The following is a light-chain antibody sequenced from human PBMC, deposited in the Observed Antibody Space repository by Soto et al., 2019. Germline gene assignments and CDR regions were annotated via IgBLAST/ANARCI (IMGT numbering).Light chain of an antibody. V-gene: IGLV2-23*01. Sequence: QSALTQPASVSGSPGQSITISCTGTSSDVASYSLLSWYQHHPGKAPKLIIYEDIKGPSGVSNRFAGSKSGNTASLRISGLQAEDEADYYCYTYAGGSTYLFGTGNKVTAL. CDR3: YTYAGGSTYL. J-gene: IGLJ1*01. CDR2: EDI. CDR1: SSDVASYSL.